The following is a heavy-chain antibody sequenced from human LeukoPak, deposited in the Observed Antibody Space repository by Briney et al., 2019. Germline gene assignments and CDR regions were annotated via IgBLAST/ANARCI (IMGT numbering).Heavy chain of an antibody. Sequence: ASVKVSCKASGYTFTSYGISWVRQAPGQGLEWMGWISAYNGNTNYAQKLQGRVTMTTDTSTSTAYMELRSLRSDDTAVYYCARVKAVYGDYNPPDYWGQGTLVTVSS. CDR3: ARVKAVYGDYNPPDY. CDR2: ISAYNGNT. D-gene: IGHD4-17*01. CDR1: GYTFTSYG. V-gene: IGHV1-18*01. J-gene: IGHJ4*02.